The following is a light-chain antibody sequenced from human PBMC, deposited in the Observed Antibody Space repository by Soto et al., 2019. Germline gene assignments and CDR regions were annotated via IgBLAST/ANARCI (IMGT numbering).Light chain of an antibody. J-gene: IGKJ1*01. Sequence: EIVMTQSPATLSVSPGEGATLSCRASQNINNNLAWYRQKPGQAPSLLIYSASTRATGVPGRFSGSGSGTDFTLTISSPQSEDFVLYYCQQYSLWPPTFGQGTKVE. CDR1: QNINNN. V-gene: IGKV3-15*01. CDR2: SAS. CDR3: QQYSLWPPT.